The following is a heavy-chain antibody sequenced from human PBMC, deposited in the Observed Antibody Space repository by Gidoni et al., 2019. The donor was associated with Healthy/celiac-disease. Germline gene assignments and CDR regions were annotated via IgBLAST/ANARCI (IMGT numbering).Heavy chain of an antibody. Sequence: QVQLVESGGGVVQPGRSLRLSCAASGFTFSSYGMHWVRQAPGKGLEWVAVISYDGSNKYYADAVKGRFTSSRDNSKNTLYLQMNSLRAEDTAVYYCAKPAWEYYDDSSGYYSFDAFDIWGQGTMVTVSS. CDR2: ISYDGSNK. D-gene: IGHD3-22*01. J-gene: IGHJ3*02. V-gene: IGHV3-30*18. CDR3: AKPAWEYYDDSSGYYSFDAFDI. CDR1: GFTFSSYG.